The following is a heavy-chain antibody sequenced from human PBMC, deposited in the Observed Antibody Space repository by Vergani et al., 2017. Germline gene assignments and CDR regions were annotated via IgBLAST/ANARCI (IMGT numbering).Heavy chain of an antibody. Sequence: EVQLVESGGGLVQPGRSLRLSCAASGFTFDDYAMHWVRQAPGKGLEWVSGISWISGSIGYADSVKGRFTISSDNAKHSLYLQMNSLRAEDTALYYCAKDHYDFWSGYPNLSPFALWGRGTLVTVSS. V-gene: IGHV3-9*01. CDR3: AKDHYDFWSGYPNLSPFAL. CDR2: ISWISGSI. J-gene: IGHJ2*01. D-gene: IGHD3-3*01. CDR1: GFTFDDYA.